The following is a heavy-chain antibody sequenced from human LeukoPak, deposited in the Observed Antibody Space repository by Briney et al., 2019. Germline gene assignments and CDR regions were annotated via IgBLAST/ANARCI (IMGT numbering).Heavy chain of an antibody. D-gene: IGHD6-13*01. Sequence: SETLSLTCTVSGGSISSSSYYWGWIRQPPGKGLEWIGSIYYSGSTNYNPSLKGRVTISVDTSKNQFSLKLSSVTAADTAVYYCASQRDPRIAPTRTNYFDYWGQGTLVTVSS. V-gene: IGHV4-39*01. CDR2: IYYSGST. CDR1: GGSISSSSYY. CDR3: ASQRDPRIAPTRTNYFDY. J-gene: IGHJ4*02.